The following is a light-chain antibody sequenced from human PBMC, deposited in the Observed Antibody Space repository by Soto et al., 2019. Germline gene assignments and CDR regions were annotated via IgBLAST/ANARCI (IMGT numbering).Light chain of an antibody. Sequence: EIVLTQSPGTLSLSPGERATLSCRASQSISSTYLAWYQQKPGQAPRLLMYGASSRATGIPDRFSGSGSGTDFTLTISRLEPEDFAVYYCQQYGSSRFTFGPGTKVDIK. CDR3: QQYGSSRFT. J-gene: IGKJ3*01. CDR2: GAS. CDR1: QSISSTY. V-gene: IGKV3-20*01.